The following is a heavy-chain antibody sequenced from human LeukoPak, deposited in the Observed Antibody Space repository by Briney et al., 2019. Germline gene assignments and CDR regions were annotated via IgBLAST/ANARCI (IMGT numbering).Heavy chain of an antibody. J-gene: IGHJ4*02. Sequence: PSETLSLTCTVSGGSISSSSYYWGWLRQPPGKGLEWIGSIYYSGSTYYNPSLKSRATISVDTTKNQFFLKLSSVTAADTAVYYCARGNNVVAPFNWGQGTLVTVSS. D-gene: IGHD2-8*01. V-gene: IGHV4-39*07. CDR3: ARGNNVVAPFN. CDR1: GGSISSSSYY. CDR2: IYYSGST.